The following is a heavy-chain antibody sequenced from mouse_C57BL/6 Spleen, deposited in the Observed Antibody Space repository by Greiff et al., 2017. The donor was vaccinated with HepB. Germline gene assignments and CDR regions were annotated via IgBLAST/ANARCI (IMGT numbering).Heavy chain of an antibody. CDR2: ISGGGGNT. J-gene: IGHJ2*01. D-gene: IGHD2-3*01. Sequence: EVMLVESGGGLVKPGGSLKLSCAASGFTFSSYTMSWVRQTPEKRLEWVATISGGGGNTYYPDSVKGRFTISRDNAKNTLYLQMSSLRSEDTALYYCARGGSIFDYWGQGTTLTVSS. CDR3: ARGGSIFDY. V-gene: IGHV5-9*01. CDR1: GFTFSSYT.